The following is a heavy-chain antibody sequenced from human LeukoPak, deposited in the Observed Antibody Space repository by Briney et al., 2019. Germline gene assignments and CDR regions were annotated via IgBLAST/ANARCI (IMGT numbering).Heavy chain of an antibody. J-gene: IGHJ5*02. CDR2: IYSGGST. V-gene: IGHV3-53*01. CDR3: AKGNSLYNWFDP. D-gene: IGHD1-7*01. Sequence: GGSLRLSCAASGFTVNSNHMYWVRQAPGKGLEWVSVIYSGGSTYYADSVKGRFTISRDNPKNTLYLQMNNLRTEDTAVYYCAKGNSLYNWFDPWGQGTLVTVSS. CDR1: GFTVNSNH.